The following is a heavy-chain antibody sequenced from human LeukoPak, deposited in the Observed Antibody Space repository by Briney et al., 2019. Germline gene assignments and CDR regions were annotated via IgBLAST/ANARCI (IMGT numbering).Heavy chain of an antibody. CDR1: GGSISSYY. V-gene: IGHV4-59*01. D-gene: IGHD2-15*01. J-gene: IGHJ6*02. CDR3: ARVPGDCSGGSCRYYYYYGMDV. Sequence: PSETLSLTCTVPGGSISSYYRSWIRQPPGKGLEWIGYIYYSGSTNYNPSLKSRVTISADTSKNQFSLKLSSVTAADTAVYYCARVPGDCSGGSCRYYYYYGMDVWGQGTTVTVSS. CDR2: IYYSGST.